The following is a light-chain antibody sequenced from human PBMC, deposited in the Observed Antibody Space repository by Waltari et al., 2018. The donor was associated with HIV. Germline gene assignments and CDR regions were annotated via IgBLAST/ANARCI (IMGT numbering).Light chain of an antibody. CDR1: SSNIGNNY. CDR3: GTWDTSLSAWV. CDR2: DNN. Sequence: QSALTQPRSVSAAPGQKVTISCSGSSSNIGNNYVSWYQQLPGTAPKLLIYDNNKRPSGIPDRFSGSKSGTSATLGITGLQTGDEADYYCGTWDTSLSAWVFGGGTRLTVL. V-gene: IGLV1-51*01. J-gene: IGLJ3*02.